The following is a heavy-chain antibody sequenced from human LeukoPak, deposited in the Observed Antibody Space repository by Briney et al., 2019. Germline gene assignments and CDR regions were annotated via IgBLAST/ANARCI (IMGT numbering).Heavy chain of an antibody. CDR2: IYSGGST. CDR3: ARDHAAAAAGHAFDI. D-gene: IGHD6-13*01. V-gene: IGHV3-53*01. J-gene: IGHJ3*02. CDR1: GFTVSSNY. Sequence: PGGSLRLSCAASGFTVSSNYMSWVRQAPGKGLEWVSVIYSGGSTYYADSVKGRFTISRDNSKNTLYLQINSLRAEDTAVYYCARDHAAAAAGHAFDIWGQGTMVTVSS.